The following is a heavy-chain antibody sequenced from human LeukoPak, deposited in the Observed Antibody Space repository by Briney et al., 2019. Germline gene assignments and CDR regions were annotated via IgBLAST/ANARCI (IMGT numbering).Heavy chain of an antibody. CDR2: ISSTSSVK. CDR3: ARRAVAGFDY. CDR1: GFIFSDYY. Sequence: GGSLRLSCAASGFIFSDYYMGWIRQAPGKGLEWISYISSTSSVKYYADSVKGRFTISRDNAKNSVYLQVNNLRAEDTAVYYCARRAVAGFDYWGQGTLVTVSS. D-gene: IGHD6-19*01. V-gene: IGHV3-11*01. J-gene: IGHJ4*02.